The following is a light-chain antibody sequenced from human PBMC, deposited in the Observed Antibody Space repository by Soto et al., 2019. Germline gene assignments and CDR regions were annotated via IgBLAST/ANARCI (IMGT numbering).Light chain of an antibody. CDR2: VND. Sequence: QSVLTQPPSSSGTPGQRVTISCFGGSSNMGTNTVGWYQQLPGAAPKVLIYVNDKRPSGVPDRFSGSNSGTSASLTISGLQSEDDFDYYCVAWDDNFDAHVFGTGINFTVL. CDR3: VAWDDNFDAHV. CDR1: SSNMGTNT. V-gene: IGLV1-44*01. J-gene: IGLJ1*01.